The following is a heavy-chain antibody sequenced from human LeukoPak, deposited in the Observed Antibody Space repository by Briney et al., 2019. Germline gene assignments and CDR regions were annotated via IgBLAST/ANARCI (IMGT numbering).Heavy chain of an antibody. CDR3: ARDVHGDYGSGWFDP. Sequence: ASVKVSCKTSGGTFNNSAISWVRQAPGQGLEWLGGIMPLFGTAGYAQKFQGRVTITKDESTRTVYLELTSLTSDDTAMYYCARDVHGDYGSGWFDPWGQGTLVSVSS. CDR1: GGTFNNSA. D-gene: IGHD4-17*01. J-gene: IGHJ5*02. CDR2: IMPLFGTA. V-gene: IGHV1-69*05.